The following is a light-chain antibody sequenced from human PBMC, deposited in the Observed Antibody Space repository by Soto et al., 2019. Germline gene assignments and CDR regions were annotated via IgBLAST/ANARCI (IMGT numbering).Light chain of an antibody. CDR3: QQYNDWPPLT. CDR1: QSVSIN. V-gene: IGKV3-15*01. Sequence: EIVMTQSPATLSVSPGEGATLSCRASQSVSINVAWYQQKPGQGPRLLIYGASTRATGIPARFSGSGSGTEFTLTISSLQSEDFALYYCQQYNDWPPLTFGGGTKVELK. J-gene: IGKJ4*01. CDR2: GAS.